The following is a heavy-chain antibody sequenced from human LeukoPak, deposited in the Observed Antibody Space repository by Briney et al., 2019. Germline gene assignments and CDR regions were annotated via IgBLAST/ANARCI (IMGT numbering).Heavy chain of an antibody. CDR1: GGSFSGYY. Sequence: SETLSLTCAVYGGSFSGYYWSWIRQPPGKGLEWIGEINHSGSTNYNPSLKSRVTISVDTSKNQFSLKLSSVTAADTAVYYCARGLGAFSLFRHWGQGTLVTVSS. D-gene: IGHD3-3*02. J-gene: IGHJ1*01. V-gene: IGHV4-34*01. CDR2: INHSGST. CDR3: ARGLGAFSLFRH.